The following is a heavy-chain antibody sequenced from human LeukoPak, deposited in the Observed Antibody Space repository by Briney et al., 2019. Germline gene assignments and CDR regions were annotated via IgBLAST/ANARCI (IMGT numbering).Heavy chain of an antibody. CDR1: GFIFSSYW. Sequence: GGSLRLSCAASGFIFSSYWMHWFRQGPGKGLVWVSRISTDGSSTSYADSVKGRFTISRDNAKNSLYLQMNSLRAEDTAVYYCASGMRVGPNIWGQGTLVTVSS. D-gene: IGHD1-26*01. CDR2: ISTDGSST. V-gene: IGHV3-74*01. J-gene: IGHJ4*02. CDR3: ASGMRVGPNI.